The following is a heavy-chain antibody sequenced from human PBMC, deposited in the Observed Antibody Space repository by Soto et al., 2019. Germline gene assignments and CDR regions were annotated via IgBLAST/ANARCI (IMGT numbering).Heavy chain of an antibody. CDR2: IYSGDST. V-gene: IGHV3-66*01. Sequence: EVQLVESGGGLVQPGGSLRLSCAVSGFTVSNIYMIWVRQAPGKGLEWVSVIYSGDSTYYADSVRGRFTISRDNSKNTLYLQMNSRRAEDTAVYYCAREGSGLDYWGQGTLVTVSS. J-gene: IGHJ4*02. D-gene: IGHD2-15*01. CDR1: GFTVSNIY. CDR3: AREGSGLDY.